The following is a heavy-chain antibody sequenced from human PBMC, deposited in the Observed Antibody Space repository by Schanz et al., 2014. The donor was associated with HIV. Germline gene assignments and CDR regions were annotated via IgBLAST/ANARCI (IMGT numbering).Heavy chain of an antibody. CDR1: GFTFSNYG. V-gene: IGHV3-30*18. CDR3: AKEAGGAMDV. Sequence: QVQLVESGGGVVQPGRSLRLSCAASGFTFSNYGMNRVRQAPGKGLEGVAVISYDGSNKYYGDASKGRFTISRDTSKNTLYLQMNSLRPEDTAVYYCAKEAGGAMDVWGQGTMVTVSS. J-gene: IGHJ3*01. CDR2: ISYDGSNK. D-gene: IGHD3-16*01.